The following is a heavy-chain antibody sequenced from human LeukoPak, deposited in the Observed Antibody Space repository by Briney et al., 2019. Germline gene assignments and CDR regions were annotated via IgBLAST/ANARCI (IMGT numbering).Heavy chain of an antibody. V-gene: IGHV3-7*01. CDR3: ATSSYNWNQPGS. CDR2: IKQDGNEK. J-gene: IGHJ3*01. D-gene: IGHD1-20*01. CDR1: GFSFSSYW. Sequence: PGRSLRLSCAASGFSFSSYWMTWARQAPGKGLEWVANIKQDGNEKYYVDSVKGRFTISRDNAKNSLYLQMNSLRAEDTAVYYCATSSYNWNQPGSWGQGTMATVFS.